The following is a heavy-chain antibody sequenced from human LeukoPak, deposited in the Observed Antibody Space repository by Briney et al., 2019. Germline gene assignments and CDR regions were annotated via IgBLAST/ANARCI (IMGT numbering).Heavy chain of an antibody. CDR1: GHTFTSYD. Sequence: ASVKVSCKASGHTFTSYDINWVRQATGQGLEWMGWMNPNSGNTGYAQKFQGRVTMTRNTSISTAYMELSSLRSEDTAVYYCARGMDYDFWSGYYFWFDPWGQGTLVTVSS. J-gene: IGHJ5*02. V-gene: IGHV1-8*01. CDR2: MNPNSGNT. D-gene: IGHD3-3*01. CDR3: ARGMDYDFWSGYYFWFDP.